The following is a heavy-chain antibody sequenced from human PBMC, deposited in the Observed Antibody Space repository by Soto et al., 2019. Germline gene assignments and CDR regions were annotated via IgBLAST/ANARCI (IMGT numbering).Heavy chain of an antibody. Sequence: SETLSLTCAVYGGSFSGYYWSWIRQPPGKGLEWIGEINHSGSTNYNPSLKSRVTISVETSKNQFSLKLSSVTAADTAVYYCARGRRWLQSYYYYYGMDVWGQGTTVTVSS. V-gene: IGHV4-34*01. CDR3: ARGRRWLQSYYYYYGMDV. D-gene: IGHD5-12*01. CDR1: GGSFSGYY. J-gene: IGHJ6*02. CDR2: INHSGST.